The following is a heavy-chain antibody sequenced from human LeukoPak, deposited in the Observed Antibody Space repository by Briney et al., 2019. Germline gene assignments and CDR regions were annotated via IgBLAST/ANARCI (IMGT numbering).Heavy chain of an antibody. J-gene: IGHJ4*02. D-gene: IGHD3-22*01. CDR3: ARSRDSSGYYYLI. CDR2: IYPDDSDT. CDR1: GFTFTNYW. Sequence: GGSLEISCEASGFTFTNYWIARGRQVPGKGLEGMGIIYPDDSDTKYSPSFQGQVTISADKSISTAYLQWSSLKAADTATYYCARSRDSSGYYYLIWGQGTLVTVSS. V-gene: IGHV5-51*01.